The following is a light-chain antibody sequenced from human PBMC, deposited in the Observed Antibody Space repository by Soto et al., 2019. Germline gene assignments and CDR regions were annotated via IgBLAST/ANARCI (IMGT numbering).Light chain of an antibody. Sequence: DIQMPQSPSSLSASVGDRVTITCRASQSISNYLNWYQQKPGKAPKLLIYAASNLQSGVPSRFSGSESGTDFTLTISSLQPEDFAAYYCQQSYSTPYTFGQGTKLEIK. J-gene: IGKJ2*01. CDR2: AAS. CDR3: QQSYSTPYT. CDR1: QSISNY. V-gene: IGKV1-39*01.